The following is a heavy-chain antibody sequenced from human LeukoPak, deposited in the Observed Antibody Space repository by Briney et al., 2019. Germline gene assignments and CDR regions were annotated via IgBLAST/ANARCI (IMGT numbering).Heavy chain of an antibody. CDR1: GFSLSTSGVG. Sequence: ESGPTLVKPTQTLTLTFTFSGFSLSTSGVGVGWIRQPPGKALEWLALIYWDDDKRYSPSLKSRLTITKDTSKNQVVLTMTNMDPVDTATYYCAHRLPGSSGWYFDYWGQGTLVTVSS. J-gene: IGHJ4*02. CDR3: AHRLPGSSGWYFDY. D-gene: IGHD6-19*01. CDR2: IYWDDDK. V-gene: IGHV2-5*02.